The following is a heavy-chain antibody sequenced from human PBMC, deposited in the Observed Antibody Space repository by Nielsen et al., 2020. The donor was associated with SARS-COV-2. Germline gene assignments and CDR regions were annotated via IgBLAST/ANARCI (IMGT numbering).Heavy chain of an antibody. V-gene: IGHV5-51*01. CDR1: GYSCSSYW. Sequence: GESLKISCEASGYSCSSYWNAWVRQRPGKGLEWMGIIYPGDSETKYSPSFQGQVTMSVDKSLRTAYLQWRTLRASDTAMYYCARRHMIPFGAGTYHFDFWGQGTLVTVSS. J-gene: IGHJ4*02. D-gene: IGHD3-16*01. CDR3: ARRHMIPFGAGTYHFDF. CDR2: IYPGDSET.